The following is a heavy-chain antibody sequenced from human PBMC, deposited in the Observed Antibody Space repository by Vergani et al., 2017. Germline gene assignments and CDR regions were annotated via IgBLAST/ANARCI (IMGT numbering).Heavy chain of an antibody. J-gene: IGHJ4*02. D-gene: IGHD5-12*01. CDR2: FDPEDGET. V-gene: IGHV1-24*01. CDR1: GYTLTELS. Sequence: QVQMVQSGAEVKKPGASVKVSCKVSGYTLTELSMHWVRQAPGKGLEWMGGFDPEDGETIYAQKFQGRVTMTEETSTDTAYMGLSSLRSEDTAVYYCATDLYSGYDWALSDWGQGTLVTVSS. CDR3: ATDLYSGYDWALSD.